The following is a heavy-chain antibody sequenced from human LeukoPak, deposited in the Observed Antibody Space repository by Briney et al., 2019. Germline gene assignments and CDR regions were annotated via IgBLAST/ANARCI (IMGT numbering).Heavy chain of an antibody. V-gene: IGHV3-30*18. CDR2: ISYDGSNK. D-gene: IGHD2-2*02. CDR1: GFTFSSYG. CDR3: AKGALIVPAAIKREYYFDY. Sequence: PGRSLRLSCAASGFTFSSYGMHWVRQAPGKGLEWVAIISYDGSNKYYADSVKGRLTISRDNSKNTLYLQMNSLRAEDTAVYYCAKGALIVPAAIKREYYFDYWGQGTLVTVSS. J-gene: IGHJ4*02.